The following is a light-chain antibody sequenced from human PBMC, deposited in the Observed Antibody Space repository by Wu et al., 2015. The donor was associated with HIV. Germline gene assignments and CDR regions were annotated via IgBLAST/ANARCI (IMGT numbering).Light chain of an antibody. Sequence: PGERATLSCRASQSVSSYLAWYQQKPGQAPRLLIYDASNRATGIPARFSGSGSGTDFTLTISSLEPEDFAVYYCQQRSNWPPFTFGPGTKVDIK. J-gene: IGKJ3*01. V-gene: IGKV3-11*01. CDR2: DAS. CDR1: QSVSSY. CDR3: QQRSNWPPFT.